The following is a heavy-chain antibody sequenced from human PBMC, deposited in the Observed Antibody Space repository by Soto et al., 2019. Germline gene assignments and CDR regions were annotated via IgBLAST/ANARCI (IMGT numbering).Heavy chain of an antibody. V-gene: IGHV6-1*01. CDR3: ASEGIAAANIGFDP. D-gene: IGHD6-13*01. Sequence: SQTLSLTCNISGDRVSSNSAAWNWIRQSPSRGLEWLGRTYYRSKWYNAYAVSVNSRITINPDTSKNQFSLQLNSVTPEYTAVYYGASEGIAAANIGFDPWGQGTLVTVSS. CDR1: GDRVSSNSAA. CDR2: TYYRSKWYN. J-gene: IGHJ5*02.